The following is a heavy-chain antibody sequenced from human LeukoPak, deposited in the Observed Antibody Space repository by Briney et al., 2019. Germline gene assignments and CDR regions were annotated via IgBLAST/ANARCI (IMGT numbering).Heavy chain of an antibody. CDR1: GGSFSGYY. V-gene: IGHV4-34*01. CDR2: LNHSGST. J-gene: IGHJ4*02. D-gene: IGHD3-3*01. Sequence: SETLSLTCAVYGGSFSGYYWSWIRQPPAKGLEWIGELNHSGSTNYNPSLHSRVTISVDTSKKQFSLKLSSVTAADTAVYYCARGPPPRGDFWSGYYRGAFDYWGQGTLVTVSS. CDR3: ARGPPPRGDFWSGYYRGAFDY.